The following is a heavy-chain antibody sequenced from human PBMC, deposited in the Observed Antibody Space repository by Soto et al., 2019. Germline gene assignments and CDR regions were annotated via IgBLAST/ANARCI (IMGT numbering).Heavy chain of an antibody. D-gene: IGHD5-12*01. CDR2: ISYDGSNK. V-gene: IGHV3-30-3*01. J-gene: IGHJ4*02. Sequence: GGSLRLSCAASGFTFSRYAMHWVRQAPGKGLEWVAVISYDGSNKYYEDSVKGRFTISRDNSKNTLYLQMNSLRAEDTAVYYCARDQFQGGYDGGYYWGQGTLVTVSS. CDR1: GFTFSRYA. CDR3: ARDQFQGGYDGGYY.